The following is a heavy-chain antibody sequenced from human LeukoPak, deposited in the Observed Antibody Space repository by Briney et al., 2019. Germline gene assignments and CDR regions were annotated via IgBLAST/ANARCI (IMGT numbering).Heavy chain of an antibody. V-gene: IGHV4-59*01. Sequence: ASETLSLTCTVSGGSISPYFWSRIRQPPGKGLEWIGYIYYRGSTNYNPSLKSRVTISLDTSKDQFSLKLSSGTAADTAVYYCAREGVVKGYFDYWGQGTLVTVSS. CDR3: AREGVVKGYFDY. CDR1: GGSISPYF. J-gene: IGHJ4*02. D-gene: IGHD3-3*01. CDR2: IYYRGST.